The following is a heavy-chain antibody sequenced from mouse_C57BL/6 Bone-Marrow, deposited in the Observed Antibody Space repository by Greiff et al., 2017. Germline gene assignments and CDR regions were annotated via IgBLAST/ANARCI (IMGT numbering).Heavy chain of an antibody. CDR2: SRNKANDYTT. V-gene: IGHV7-1*01. J-gene: IGHJ3*01. CDR1: GFTFSDFY. Sequence: EVKLVESGGGLVQSGRSLRLSCATSGFTFSDFYMEWVRQAPGKGLEWIAASRNKANDYTTEYSASVKGRFIVSRDTSQSILSLQMNALRAEDTAIYYCARDASWDGGFAYWGQGTLVTVSA. CDR3: ARDASWDGGFAY. D-gene: IGHD4-1*01.